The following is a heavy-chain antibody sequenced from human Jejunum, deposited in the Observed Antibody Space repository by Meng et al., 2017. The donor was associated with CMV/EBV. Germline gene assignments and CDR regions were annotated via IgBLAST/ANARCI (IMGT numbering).Heavy chain of an antibody. CDR2: IHTGNGDT. D-gene: IGHD3-10*01. Sequence: SCRTSGYTCTSYAIHWVRQAPGQRLEWMGIIHTGNGDTKYSQNFQGRVTFTRDTSANTAYMELSSLRSEDTAVYHCVREMYGCQHDYWGQGTLVTVSS. J-gene: IGHJ4*02. CDR1: GYTCTSYA. V-gene: IGHV1-3*04. CDR3: VREMYGCQHDY.